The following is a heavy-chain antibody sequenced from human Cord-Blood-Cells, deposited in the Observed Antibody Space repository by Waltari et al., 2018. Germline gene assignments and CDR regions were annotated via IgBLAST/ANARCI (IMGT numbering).Heavy chain of an antibody. D-gene: IGHD3-3*01. V-gene: IGHV4-34*01. J-gene: IGHJ3*02. CDR3: ARYYDFWSGDAFDI. Sequence: QVQLQQWGAGLLKPSETLSLTCAVYGGSFSGYYWSWIRQPPGKGLEWIGKINHSGSTNYNPSLKSRVTISVDTSKNQFSLKLSSVTAADTAVYYCARYYDFWSGDAFDIWGQGTMVTVSS. CDR1: GGSFSGYY. CDR2: INHSGST.